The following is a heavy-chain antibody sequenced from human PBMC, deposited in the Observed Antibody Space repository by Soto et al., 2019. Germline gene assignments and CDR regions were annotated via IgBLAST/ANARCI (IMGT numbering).Heavy chain of an antibody. V-gene: IGHV4-39*01. D-gene: IGHD2-21*01. CDR1: GGSISSSSYY. CDR3: ASRRLWFDP. J-gene: IGHJ5*02. CDR2: IYYSGST. Sequence: SETLSLTCTVSGGSISSSSYYWAWIRQPPGKGLEWIGSIYYSGSTSYNPSLTSRVTISVDTSKNQFSLKLSSVTAADTAVYYCASRRLWFDPWGQGTLVTVSS.